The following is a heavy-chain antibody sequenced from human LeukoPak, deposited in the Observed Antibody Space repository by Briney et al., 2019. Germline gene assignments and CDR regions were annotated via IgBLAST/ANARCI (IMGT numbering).Heavy chain of an antibody. CDR2: IYPGDSET. CDR1: GYSFPTYW. V-gene: IGHV5-51*01. CDR3: ARKSRADY. Sequence: PGESLKISCQGSGYSFPTYWIGWVRQLPGKGLEWMGIIYPGDSETRYSPSFQGQVTISADKSISTAYLQWSRLKASDTAMYYCARKSRADYWGQGTLVTVSS. J-gene: IGHJ4*02.